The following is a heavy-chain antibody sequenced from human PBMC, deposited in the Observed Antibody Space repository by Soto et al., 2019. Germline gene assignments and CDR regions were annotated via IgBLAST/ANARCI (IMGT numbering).Heavy chain of an antibody. CDR2: ISWDGGST. CDR3: ARCRGSYHFGCHTDY. D-gene: IGHD1-26*01. J-gene: IGHJ4*02. CDR1: GFTFDDYT. V-gene: IGHV3-43*01. Sequence: EVQLVESGGVVVQPGGSLRLSCAASGFTFDDYTMHWVRQAPGKGLEWVSLISWDGGSTYYADSVKGRFTISRDNSKNSLYLQMNSLRTEDTALYYCARCRGSYHFGCHTDYWGQGTLVTVSS.